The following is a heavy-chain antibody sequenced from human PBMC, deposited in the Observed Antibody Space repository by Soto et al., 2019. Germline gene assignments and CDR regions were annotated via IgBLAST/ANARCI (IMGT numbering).Heavy chain of an antibody. Sequence: SVKVSCKASGGTFSSYAISWVRQAPGQGLEWMGGIIPIFGTANYAQKFQGRVTITADESTSTAYMELSGLRSEDTAVYYCARIRFDNSGYPSYYYGMDVWGQGTTVTVSS. CDR2: IIPIFGTA. D-gene: IGHD5-12*01. J-gene: IGHJ6*02. CDR1: GGTFSSYA. V-gene: IGHV1-69*13. CDR3: ARIRFDNSGYPSYYYGMDV.